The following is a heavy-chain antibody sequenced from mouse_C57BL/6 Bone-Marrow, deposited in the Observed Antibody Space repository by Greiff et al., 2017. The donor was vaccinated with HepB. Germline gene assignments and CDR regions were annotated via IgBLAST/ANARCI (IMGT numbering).Heavy chain of an antibody. J-gene: IGHJ1*03. D-gene: IGHD2-5*01. Sequence: VQLKESGAELVRPGASVKLSCTASGFNIKDDYMHWVKQRPEQGLEWIGWIDPENGDTEYASKFQGKATITADTSSNTAYLQLSSLTSEDTAVYYCTTNYSNYGWYFDVWGTGTTVTVSS. V-gene: IGHV14-4*01. CDR2: IDPENGDT. CDR3: TTNYSNYGWYFDV. CDR1: GFNIKDDY.